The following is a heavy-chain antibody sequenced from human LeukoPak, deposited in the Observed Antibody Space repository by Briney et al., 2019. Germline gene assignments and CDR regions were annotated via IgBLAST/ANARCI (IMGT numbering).Heavy chain of an antibody. CDR1: GFTFRDYD. V-gene: IGHV3-13*01. Sequence: PAGSLRLSCAASGFTFRDYDMHWVRHVPGRGLEWVSAIGIGDDTHYPDSVKGRFTISRENAKNSSYLQMNTLRDGDTAVYYCIRGGIRVSGIDAFDIWGQGTMVTVSS. CDR3: IRGGIRVSGIDAFDI. J-gene: IGHJ3*02. CDR2: IGIGDDT. D-gene: IGHD5/OR15-5a*01.